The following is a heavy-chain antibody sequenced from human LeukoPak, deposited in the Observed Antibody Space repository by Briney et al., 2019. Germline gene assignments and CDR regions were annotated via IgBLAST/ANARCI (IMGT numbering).Heavy chain of an antibody. Sequence: ASLKVSCKASGSTFSSYAISWVRQTPGQGLEWMGGIIPIFGTANYAQKFQGRVTITTDESTSTAYMELSSLRSEDTAVYYCASPRYYYGSGSYYSNFDYWGQGTLVTVSS. CDR2: IIPIFGTA. CDR3: ASPRYYYGSGSYYSNFDY. J-gene: IGHJ4*02. V-gene: IGHV1-69*05. CDR1: GSTFSSYA. D-gene: IGHD3-10*01.